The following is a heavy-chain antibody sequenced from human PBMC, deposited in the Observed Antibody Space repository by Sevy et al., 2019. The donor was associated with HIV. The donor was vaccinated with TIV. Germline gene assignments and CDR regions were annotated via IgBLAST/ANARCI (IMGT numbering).Heavy chain of an antibody. CDR2: ISGSSNYI. Sequence: GGSLRLSCAASGLTFSTYRMNWVRQAPGKGLEWVSPISGSSNYIYYADSVKGRFTISRDSAKNSLYLQMNSLSAEDTAVYYCARDGGRLTMVHGVISYSYGLDVWGQGTTVTVSS. CDR1: GLTFSTYR. CDR3: ARDGGRLTMVHGVISYSYGLDV. D-gene: IGHD3-10*01. J-gene: IGHJ6*02. V-gene: IGHV3-21*01.